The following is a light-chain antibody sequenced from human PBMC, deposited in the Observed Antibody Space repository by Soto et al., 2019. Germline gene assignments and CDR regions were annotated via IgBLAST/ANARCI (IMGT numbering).Light chain of an antibody. CDR1: SSDIGAYNY. CDR3: CSRASTITYV. V-gene: IGLV2-14*01. Sequence: QPLLTQPASVSGTPGQAITVSCTGTSSDIGAYNYVSWYQQHPGEAPKLIIYEVSKRPSGVSNRFSGSKSGNTASLTISGLQADDEADYYCCSRASTITYVFGSGTKVTVL. CDR2: EVS. J-gene: IGLJ1*01.